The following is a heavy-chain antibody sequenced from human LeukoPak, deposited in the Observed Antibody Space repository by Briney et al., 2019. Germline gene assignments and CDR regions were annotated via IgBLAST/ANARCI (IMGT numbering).Heavy chain of an antibody. J-gene: IGHJ3*02. CDR2: ISAYTGNT. V-gene: IGHV1-18*01. CDR3: ARLSGHAFDI. D-gene: IGHD6-19*01. Sequence: ASVKVSCKASGYTFTSYGITWVRQAPGQGLEWMGWISAYTGNTDYVQKLQGRVTMTTDTSTNTAYMELGSLRSDDTAVYYCARLSGHAFDIWGQGTMVTVSS. CDR1: GYTFTSYG.